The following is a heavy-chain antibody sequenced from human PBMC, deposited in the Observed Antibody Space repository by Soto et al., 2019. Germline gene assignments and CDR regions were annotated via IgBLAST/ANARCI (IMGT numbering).Heavy chain of an antibody. CDR1: GFTLSNYW. CDR3: ARDSKVLLWFGELPEGLFDY. CDR2: IKEDRSYK. V-gene: IGHV3-7*01. D-gene: IGHD3-10*01. Sequence: GGSLRLSCAASGFTLSNYWMSWVRQAPGRGLEWVANIKEDRSYKYYVDSVKGRFTISRDNAKNSLYLQMNSLRAEDTAVYYCARDSKVLLWFGELPEGLFDYWGQGNLVTVSS. J-gene: IGHJ4*02.